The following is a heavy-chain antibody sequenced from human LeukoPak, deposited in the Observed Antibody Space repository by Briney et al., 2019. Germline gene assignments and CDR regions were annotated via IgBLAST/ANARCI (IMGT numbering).Heavy chain of an antibody. D-gene: IGHD5-24*01. CDR2: IIPIFGTA. V-gene: IGHV1-69*06. CDR1: GGTFSSYA. J-gene: IGHJ6*04. Sequence: ASVKVSCKTSGGTFSSYAISWVRQAPGQGLEWMGGIIPIFGTANYAQKFQGRVTITADKSTSTAYMELSSLRSEDTAVYYCARELEDGHYYYGMDVWGKGTTVTVSS. CDR3: ARELEDGHYYYGMDV.